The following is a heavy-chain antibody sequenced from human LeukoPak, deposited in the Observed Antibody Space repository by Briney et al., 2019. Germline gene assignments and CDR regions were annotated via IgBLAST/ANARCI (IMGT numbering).Heavy chain of an antibody. CDR2: IIAIFGTA. CDR3: ARFGDYLGY. J-gene: IGHJ4*02. Sequence: ASVKVSCKASGGTFRSYAISWVRQAPGQGLEWMGRIIAIFGTANYAQKFQGRVTITTDESTSTAYMELSSLRSEDTAVYYCARFGDYLGYWGQGTLVTVSS. CDR1: GGTFRSYA. V-gene: IGHV1-69*05. D-gene: IGHD3-10*01.